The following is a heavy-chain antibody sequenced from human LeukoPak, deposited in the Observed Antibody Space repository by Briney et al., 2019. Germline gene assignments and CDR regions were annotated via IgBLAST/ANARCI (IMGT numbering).Heavy chain of an antibody. CDR3: ARHYGSVPTMGY. CDR1: GFTFSGYT. V-gene: IGHV3-21*01. CDR2: ISGISSYI. J-gene: IGHJ4*02. D-gene: IGHD3-10*01. Sequence: PGGSLKLSWEASGFTFSGYTINWVRQAPGKGLEWVSTISGISSYIFYADSVKGQFTICRDNAKNSLYLQMNSLRAEDTAVYYCARHYGSVPTMGYWGQGTLVTVSS.